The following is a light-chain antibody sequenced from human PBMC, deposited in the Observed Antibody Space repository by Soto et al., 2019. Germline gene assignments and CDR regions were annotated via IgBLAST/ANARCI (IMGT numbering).Light chain of an antibody. J-gene: IGKJ1*01. Sequence: DIVMTQSPDSLAVSLGERATINCKSSQSVLYSSNNKNYVAWYQQKPGQPPKLLIYWTSTRESGVPDRISGSGSGTDFTLTISSLQAEDVAVYYCEQYYSTPTFGQGTKVEIK. CDR1: QSVLYSSNNKNY. CDR2: WTS. CDR3: EQYYSTPT. V-gene: IGKV4-1*01.